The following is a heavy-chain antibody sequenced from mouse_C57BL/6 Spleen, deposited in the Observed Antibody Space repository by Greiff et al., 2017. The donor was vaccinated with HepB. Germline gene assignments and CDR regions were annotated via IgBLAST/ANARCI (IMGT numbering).Heavy chain of an antibody. D-gene: IGHD1-1*01. CDR2: INPNNGGT. CDR3: ARNYYGSSLYYFDY. CDR1: GYTFTDYY. V-gene: IGHV1-26*01. J-gene: IGHJ2*01. Sequence: EVQLQQSGPELVKPGASVKISCKASGYTFTDYYMNWVKQSHGKSLEWIGDINPNNGGTSYNQKFKGKATLTVDKYSSTAYMELRSLTSEDSAVYYCARNYYGSSLYYFDYWGQGTTLTVSS.